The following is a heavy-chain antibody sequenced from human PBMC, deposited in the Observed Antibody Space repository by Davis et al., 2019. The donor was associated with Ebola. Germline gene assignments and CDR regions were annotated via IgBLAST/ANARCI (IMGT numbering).Heavy chain of an antibody. D-gene: IGHD1-26*01. CDR2: INHSGST. V-gene: IGHV4-4*02. CDR3: ARHSGSYGYYFDY. J-gene: IGHJ4*02. Sequence: SGPTLVKPTETLTLTCTVSGFSLSNSRMGVSWLRQPPGKGLEWIGEINHSGSTNYNPSLKSRVTVSADTSKNQFSLKLRSVIAADTAVYYCARHSGSYGYYFDYWSQGTLVTVSS. CDR1: GFSLSNSRMG.